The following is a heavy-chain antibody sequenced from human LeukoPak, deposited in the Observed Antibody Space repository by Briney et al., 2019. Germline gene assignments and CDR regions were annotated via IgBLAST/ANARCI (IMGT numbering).Heavy chain of an antibody. V-gene: IGHV1-2*04. CDR3: ARAASSWPDNKWFDP. Sequence: RGSVKDSCKASGYTYTGYYMHWGRQAPGERLGWVGWINPNSGGTSNAQKFQGWVTTPRDTSMITAFMELSRLRSADTALYYCARAASSWPDNKWFDPWGQGTLVTVSS. D-gene: IGHD6-13*01. CDR2: INPNSGGT. CDR1: GYTYTGYY. J-gene: IGHJ5*02.